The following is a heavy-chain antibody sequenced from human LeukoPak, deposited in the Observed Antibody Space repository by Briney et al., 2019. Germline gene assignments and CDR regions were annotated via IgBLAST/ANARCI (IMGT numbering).Heavy chain of an antibody. CDR2: IYPGDSDT. Sequence: GESLKISCKGSGYSFTSYWIGWVRQMPGKGLEWMGIIYPGDSDTRYSPSFQGQVTIPADKSISTAYLQWSSLKASDTAMYYCARNLEYCSGGSCYLNWFDPWGQGTLVTVSS. CDR1: GYSFTSYW. D-gene: IGHD2-15*01. V-gene: IGHV5-51*01. CDR3: ARNLEYCSGGSCYLNWFDP. J-gene: IGHJ5*02.